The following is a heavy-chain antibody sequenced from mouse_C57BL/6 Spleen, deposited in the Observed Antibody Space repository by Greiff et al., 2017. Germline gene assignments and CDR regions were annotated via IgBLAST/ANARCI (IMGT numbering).Heavy chain of an antibody. V-gene: IGHV1-69*01. J-gene: IGHJ3*01. CDR3: AGSTMVTPLAY. Sequence: QVQLQQPGAELVMPGASVKLSCKASGYTFTSYWMHWVKQRPGQGLEWIGEIDPSDSYTNYNQTFKGKSTLTVDKSSSTAYMQLSSLTSEDSAVYYCAGSTMVTPLAYWGQGTLVTVSA. CDR1: GYTFTSYW. CDR2: IDPSDSYT. D-gene: IGHD2-2*01.